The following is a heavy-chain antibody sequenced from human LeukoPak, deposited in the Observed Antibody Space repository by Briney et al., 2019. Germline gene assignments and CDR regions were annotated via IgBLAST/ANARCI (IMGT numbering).Heavy chain of an antibody. J-gene: IGHJ6*02. Sequence: PGGSLRLSCAASGFTFSSYSMNWVRQAPGKGLEWVSSISSSSSYIDHADSVKGRFTISRDNAKNSLYLQINSLRAEDTAVYYCARGEGMDVWGQGTTVTVSS. CDR2: ISSSSSYI. V-gene: IGHV3-21*06. CDR1: GFTFSSYS. CDR3: ARGEGMDV.